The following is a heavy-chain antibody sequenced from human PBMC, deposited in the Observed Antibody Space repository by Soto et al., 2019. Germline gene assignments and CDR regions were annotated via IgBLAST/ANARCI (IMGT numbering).Heavy chain of an antibody. Sequence: QVHLVQSGSEVKKPGSSVTVSCKASGGTFNTYTFSWVRQAPGQGLEWMGSILPIMGSVNYAHDFRGRLSITADPSTTTADMELTSLTSHDTAIYYCARIPRYSYPTADPLYNWGQGTLVTVSS. CDR2: ILPIMGSV. CDR1: GGTFNTYT. D-gene: IGHD2-15*01. CDR3: ARIPRYSYPTADPLYN. J-gene: IGHJ1*01. V-gene: IGHV1-69*01.